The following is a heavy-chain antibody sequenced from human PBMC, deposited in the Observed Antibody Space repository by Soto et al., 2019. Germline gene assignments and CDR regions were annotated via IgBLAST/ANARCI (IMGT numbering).Heavy chain of an antibody. V-gene: IGHV3-74*01. CDR1: GFTFTIYW. CDR2: IKSDGSST. D-gene: IGHD3-10*01. J-gene: IGHJ4*02. CDR3: ARVGRGGFDH. Sequence: GGSLRLSCAASGFTFTIYWMHWVRQAPGQGLVWVSSIKSDGSSTNYAASVKGRFTVSRDNAKNTVYLQMNSLRAEDTAVYYCARVGRGGFDHWGQGXLVTVSS.